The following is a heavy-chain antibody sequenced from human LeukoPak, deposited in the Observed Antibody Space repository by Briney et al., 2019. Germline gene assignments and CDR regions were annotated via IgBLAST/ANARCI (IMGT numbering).Heavy chain of an antibody. CDR1: GDSISSGGYY. V-gene: IGHV4-31*03. CDR3: ARDRVTTPSWFDP. J-gene: IGHJ5*02. CDR2: IYYSGST. Sequence: SETLSLTCTVSGDSISSGGYYWSWIRQHPGKGLEWIGYIYYSGSTYYNPSLKSRVTISVDTSKNQFSLKLSSVTAADTAVYYCARDRVTTPSWFDPWGQGTLVTVSS. D-gene: IGHD4-17*01.